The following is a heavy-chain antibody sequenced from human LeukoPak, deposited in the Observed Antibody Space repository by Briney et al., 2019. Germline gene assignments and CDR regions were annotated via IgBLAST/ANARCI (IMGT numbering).Heavy chain of an antibody. J-gene: IGHJ5*02. V-gene: IGHV1-18*01. D-gene: IGHD3-22*01. CDR3: ARTSYYDSSGYDR. Sequence: ASVKVSCKASGYTFTSYGISWVRQAPGQGLEGMGWISAYNGNTNYAQKLQGRVTMTRDTSISTAYMELSRLRSDDTAVYYCARTSYYDSSGYDRWGQGTLVTVPS. CDR1: GYTFTSYG. CDR2: ISAYNGNT.